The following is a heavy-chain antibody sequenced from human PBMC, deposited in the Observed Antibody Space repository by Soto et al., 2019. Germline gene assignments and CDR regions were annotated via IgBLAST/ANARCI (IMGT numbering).Heavy chain of an antibody. D-gene: IGHD3-3*01. CDR1: GFTFSSYA. CDR3: AKDPVTIFGVTQPYYFDY. V-gene: IGHV3-23*01. Sequence: EVQLLESGGGLVQPGGSLRLSCAASGFTFSSYAMSWVRQAPGKGLEWVSAISGSGGSTYYADSVKGRFTISRDNSKNTLYLQMNSLRAEETTVYYCAKDPVTIFGVTQPYYFDYWGQGTLVTVSS. J-gene: IGHJ4*02. CDR2: ISGSGGST.